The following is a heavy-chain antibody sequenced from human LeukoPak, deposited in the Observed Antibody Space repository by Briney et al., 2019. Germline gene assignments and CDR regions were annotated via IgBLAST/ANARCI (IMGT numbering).Heavy chain of an antibody. D-gene: IGHD1-26*01. V-gene: IGHV4-59*01. CDR1: GGSISTYY. Sequence: PSETLSLTCTVSGGSISTYYWSWIRQPPGKGLERIGYIYYSGSTSYNPSLKSRVTISVDTSKNQFSLKLSSVTAADTAVYYCAREEALGSGSFDYWGQGTLVTVSS. J-gene: IGHJ4*02. CDR3: AREEALGSGSFDY. CDR2: IYYSGST.